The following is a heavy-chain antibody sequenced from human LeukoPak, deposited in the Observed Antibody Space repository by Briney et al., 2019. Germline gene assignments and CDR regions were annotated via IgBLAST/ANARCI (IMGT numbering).Heavy chain of an antibody. V-gene: IGHV3-9*01. Sequence: PGRSLRLSCAASGFTFDDYAMHWVRQAPGKGLEWVSGISWNSGSIGYADSVKGRFTISRDNAKNSLYLQMNSLRAEDTALYYCAKDIYYYGSGRGFDYWGQGTLVTVSS. D-gene: IGHD3-10*01. J-gene: IGHJ4*02. CDR3: AKDIYYYGSGRGFDY. CDR1: GFTFDDYA. CDR2: ISWNSGSI.